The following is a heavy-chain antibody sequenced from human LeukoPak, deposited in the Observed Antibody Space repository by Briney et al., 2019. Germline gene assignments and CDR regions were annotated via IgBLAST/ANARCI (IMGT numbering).Heavy chain of an antibody. Sequence: GGSLRLSCAASGFTFSSYGMHWVRQAPGKGLEWVAVISYDGSNKYYADSVKGRFTISRDNSKNTLYLQMNSLRAEDTAVYYCAKDQAVRELIYYYYYGMDVWGKGTTVTVSS. D-gene: IGHD3-10*01. CDR1: GFTFSSYG. V-gene: IGHV3-30*18. CDR3: AKDQAVRELIYYYYYGMDV. CDR2: ISYDGSNK. J-gene: IGHJ6*04.